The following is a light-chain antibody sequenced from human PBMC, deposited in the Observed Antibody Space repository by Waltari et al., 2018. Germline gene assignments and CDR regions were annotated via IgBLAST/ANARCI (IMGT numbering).Light chain of an antibody. CDR2: DVS. J-gene: IGLJ1*01. CDR1: SRDVGGYNY. Sequence: QSALTQPRSVSGSPGQSVTISCTGTSRDVGGYNYVSWYQHHPGKAPKLMIYDVSERPAGVPDRFSGSKSGNTASLTISGLQTEDEADYYCCSYAGSYTYVFGTETKVTVL. V-gene: IGLV2-11*01. CDR3: CSYAGSYTYV.